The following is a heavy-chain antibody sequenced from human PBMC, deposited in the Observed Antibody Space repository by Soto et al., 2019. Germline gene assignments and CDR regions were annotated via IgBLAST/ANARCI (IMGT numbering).Heavy chain of an antibody. V-gene: IGHV3-23*01. CDR3: AKVRANYGLRYYYYYGMDV. CDR2: ISGSGGST. Sequence: GGSLRLSCAASGFTFSSYAMSWVRQAPGKGLEWVSAISGSGGSTYYADSVKGRFTISRDNSKNTLYLQMNSLRAEDTAVYYCAKVRANYGLRYYYYYGMDVWGQGTTVTVSS. D-gene: IGHD4-17*01. J-gene: IGHJ6*02. CDR1: GFTFSSYA.